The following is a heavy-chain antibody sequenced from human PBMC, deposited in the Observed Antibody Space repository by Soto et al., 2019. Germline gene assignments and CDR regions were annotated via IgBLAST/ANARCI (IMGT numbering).Heavy chain of an antibody. CDR3: ARPLPDTYYYDRSGYSLDY. J-gene: IGHJ4*02. Sequence: ESGGGVVQPGMSLRLSCAASGFTFSSYAMHWVRQAPGKGLEWLAVISYDGSNKYYADSVKGRFTISRDNSKNTLYLQMNSLRAEDTAVYYCARPLPDTYYYDRSGYSLDYWGQGTLVTVSS. V-gene: IGHV3-30-3*01. CDR2: ISYDGSNK. CDR1: GFTFSSYA. D-gene: IGHD3-22*01.